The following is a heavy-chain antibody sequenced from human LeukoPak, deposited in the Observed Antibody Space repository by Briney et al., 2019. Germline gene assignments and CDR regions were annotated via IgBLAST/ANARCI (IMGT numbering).Heavy chain of an antibody. V-gene: IGHV1-18*01. Sequence: ASVKVSCKASGYTFTHHGISWVRQAPGQGLEWLGWISCYNGDTIYAQNVQGRVTMTTDASTRTVYMQLRILGSDDTAIYYCARDPSNSSGYHAHLDSWGQGTLVTVSS. CDR3: ARDPSNSSGYHAHLDS. J-gene: IGHJ4*02. CDR1: GYTFTHHG. CDR2: ISCYNGDT. D-gene: IGHD3-22*01.